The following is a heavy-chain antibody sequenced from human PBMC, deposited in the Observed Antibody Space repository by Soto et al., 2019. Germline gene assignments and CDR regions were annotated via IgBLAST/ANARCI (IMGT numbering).Heavy chain of an antibody. CDR1: GYSFISYW. V-gene: IGHV5-51*01. Sequence: PGESLKISCKTSGYSFISYWVAWVRQKPGKGLEWMGTFYPGDSTSTYSPSFQGQVTISVDKSISTAYLHLSGLKASDTAMYFCARIIGYCRNNDCSWTFDIWGQGAMVT. D-gene: IGHD2-2*03. CDR3: ARIIGYCRNNDCSWTFDI. CDR2: FYPGDSTS. J-gene: IGHJ3*02.